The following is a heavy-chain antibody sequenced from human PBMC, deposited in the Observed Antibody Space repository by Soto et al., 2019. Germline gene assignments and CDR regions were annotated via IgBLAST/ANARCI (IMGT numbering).Heavy chain of an antibody. D-gene: IGHD2-2*01. J-gene: IGHJ5*02. V-gene: IGHV4-59*01. Sequence: SETLXLTFTVSGGSISSYYWSWIRQPPGKGLEWIGYIYYSGSTNYNPSLKSRVTISVDTSKNQFSLKLSSVTAADTAVYYCARVNVVVPAAIYWFDPWGQGTLVTVSS. CDR1: GGSISSYY. CDR3: ARVNVVVPAAIYWFDP. CDR2: IYYSGST.